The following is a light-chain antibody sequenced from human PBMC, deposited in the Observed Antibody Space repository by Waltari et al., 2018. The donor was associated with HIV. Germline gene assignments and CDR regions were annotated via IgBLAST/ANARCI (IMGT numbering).Light chain of an antibody. J-gene: IGKJ1*01. CDR2: DAS. V-gene: IGKV3-11*01. CDR3: YQRSDWPRT. CDR1: QSVSVY. Sequence: EIVLTQSPATLSLSPGERATLSCRASQSVSVYLAWYQQKPGQAPRLLIYDASNWSTGIPVMFSGRESGTDFTLTISSLGPEDFAVFVCYQRSDWPRTFGQGTKVEIK.